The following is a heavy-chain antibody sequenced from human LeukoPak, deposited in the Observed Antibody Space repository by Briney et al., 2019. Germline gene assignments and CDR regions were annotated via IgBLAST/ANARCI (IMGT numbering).Heavy chain of an antibody. CDR2: INPSGGST. V-gene: IGHV1-46*01. CDR3: ARGFPPRRNYDTRGYYSYHFDY. J-gene: IGHJ4*02. CDR1: GYTFTSYY. D-gene: IGHD3-22*01. Sequence: ASVKVSCKASGYTFTSYYMHWVRQAPGQGLEWMGIINPSGGSTSYAQKFQGRVTMTRDMSTSTAYMELRTLRSDDTAVYYCARGFPPRRNYDTRGYYSYHFDYWGQGTLVTVSS.